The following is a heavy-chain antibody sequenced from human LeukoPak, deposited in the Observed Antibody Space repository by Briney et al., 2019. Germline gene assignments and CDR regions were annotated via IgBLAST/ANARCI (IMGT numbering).Heavy chain of an antibody. CDR3: ASGGSGYGY. Sequence: PGGSLRLPCAAPGFTFSGYWLHWVGHAPGKGLVWVSHINTDGSSTSHADSVKGRFTISRDNAKNTLYLQMNSLRAEDTAVYYCASGGSGYGYWGQGTLVTVSS. J-gene: IGHJ4*02. D-gene: IGHD3-22*01. CDR1: GFTFSGYW. CDR2: INTDGSST. V-gene: IGHV3-74*01.